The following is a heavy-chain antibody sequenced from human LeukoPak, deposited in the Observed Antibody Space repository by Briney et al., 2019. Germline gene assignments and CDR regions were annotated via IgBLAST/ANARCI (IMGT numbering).Heavy chain of an antibody. Sequence: ASVKVSCKASGYTFTSYGISWVRQAPGQGLEWMGWISAYNGNTNYAQKLQGRVTMTTDTSTSTAYMELRSLRSDDTAVYYCARDGGVLRYFDWLLPFDYRGQGTLVTVSS. V-gene: IGHV1-18*04. J-gene: IGHJ4*02. CDR1: GYTFTSYG. CDR2: ISAYNGNT. CDR3: ARDGGVLRYFDWLLPFDY. D-gene: IGHD3-9*01.